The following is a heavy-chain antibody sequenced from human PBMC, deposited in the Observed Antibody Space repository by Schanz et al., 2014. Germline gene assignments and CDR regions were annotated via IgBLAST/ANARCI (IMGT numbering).Heavy chain of an antibody. J-gene: IGHJ4*02. CDR3: AKLDGYAYGSMGQEYFDY. CDR2: ISGGGGSA. V-gene: IGHV3-23*04. Sequence: VQLVESGGDVVQPGRSLRLSCAASGFTFNNYDMNWVRLVPGKGLECVSGISGGGGSAYYADSVKGRFTISRDNSKNTLYLQMISLRAEDTAVYYCAKLDGYAYGSMGQEYFDYWGQGTLVTVSS. CDR1: GFTFNNYD. D-gene: IGHD5-18*01.